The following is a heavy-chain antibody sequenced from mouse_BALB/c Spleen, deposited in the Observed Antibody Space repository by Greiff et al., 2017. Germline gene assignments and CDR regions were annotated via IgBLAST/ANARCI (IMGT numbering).Heavy chain of an antibody. D-gene: IGHD4-1*01. CDR2: ISYSGST. V-gene: IGHV3-2*02. J-gene: IGHJ4*01. CDR3: ARLTGYAMDY. CDR1: GYSITSDYA. Sequence: VQLQQSGPGLVKPSQSLSLTCTVTGYSITSDYAWNWIRQFPGNKLEWMGYISYSGSTSYNPSLKSRISITRDTSKNQFFLQLNSVTTEDTATYYCARLTGYAMDYWGQGTSVTVSS.